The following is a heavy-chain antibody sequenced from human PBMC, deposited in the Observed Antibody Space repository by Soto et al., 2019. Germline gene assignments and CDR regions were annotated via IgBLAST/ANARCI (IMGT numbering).Heavy chain of an antibody. CDR2: IYYSGST. J-gene: IGHJ4*02. CDR1: GGSISSGGYH. D-gene: IGHD3-10*01. Sequence: SETLSLTCAVSGGSISSGGYHWGWIRQPPGRGLEWIGSIYYSGSTYYNPSLKSRITISQDMSRNQVSLKLRSVTASDTAVYYCARHRGPTGPNYWGQGTLVTVSS. V-gene: IGHV4-39*01. CDR3: ARHRGPTGPNY.